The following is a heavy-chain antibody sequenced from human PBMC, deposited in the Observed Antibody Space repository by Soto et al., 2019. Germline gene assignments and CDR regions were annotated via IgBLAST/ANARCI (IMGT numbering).Heavy chain of an antibody. CDR3: ARVETTETNDGGYFNGMDV. CDR1: GYTFITYA. CDR2: INAGNGNT. Sequence: ASVKVSCKASGYTFITYAMHWVRQAPGQRLEWMGWINAGNGNTKYSQKFQGRVSITRDTSASTAYMELSSLRSEDTAVYYCARVETTETNDGGYFNGMDVWGQGTTVTVSS. J-gene: IGHJ6*02. V-gene: IGHV1-3*01. D-gene: IGHD4-17*01.